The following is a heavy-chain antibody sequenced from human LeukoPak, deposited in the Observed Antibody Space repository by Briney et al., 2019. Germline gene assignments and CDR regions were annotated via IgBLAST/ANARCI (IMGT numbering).Heavy chain of an antibody. CDR1: GGTFSSYA. Sequence: SVKVSCKASGGTFSSYAISWVRQAPGQGLEWMGGIIPIFGTANYAQKFQGRVTITADESTSTAYMELSSLRSEDTAVYYCARGSRITMVRGVITPNLDAFDIWGQGTMVTVSS. CDR3: ARGSRITMVRGVITPNLDAFDI. D-gene: IGHD3-10*01. V-gene: IGHV1-69*01. CDR2: IIPIFGTA. J-gene: IGHJ3*02.